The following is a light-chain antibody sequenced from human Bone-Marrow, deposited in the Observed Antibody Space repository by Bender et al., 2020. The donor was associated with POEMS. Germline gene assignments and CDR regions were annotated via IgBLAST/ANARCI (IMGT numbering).Light chain of an antibody. V-gene: IGLV3-21*03. J-gene: IGLJ2*01. CDR3: QVWDSSTDRV. CDR2: ADN. Sequence: SYVLTQPPSVSVAPGKTARITCGGNNIGSKNVHWYQQRPGQAPVLVIFADNDRPSGIPERISGSNSGNTATLTISRVEAGDEADYYCQVWDSSTDRVFGGGTKLTVL. CDR1: NIGSKN.